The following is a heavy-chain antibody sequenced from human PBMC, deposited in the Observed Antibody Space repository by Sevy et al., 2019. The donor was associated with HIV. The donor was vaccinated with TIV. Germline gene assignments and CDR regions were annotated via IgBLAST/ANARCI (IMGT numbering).Heavy chain of an antibody. CDR1: GASISSYY. CDR3: ARSLADYYYGMDV. J-gene: IGHJ6*02. V-gene: IGHV4-59*01. Sequence: SETLSLTCTVSGASISSYYWSWIRRPPGKGLEWVGYTYYNGRTNDNPSLKSRVTISVDTSKNQFSLKLISVTAADTAVYYSARSLADYYYGMDVWGQGTTVTVSS. CDR2: TYYNGRT.